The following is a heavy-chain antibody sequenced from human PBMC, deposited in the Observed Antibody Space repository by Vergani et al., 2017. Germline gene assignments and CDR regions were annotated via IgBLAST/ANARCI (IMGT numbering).Heavy chain of an antibody. CDR3: TRIAYCGGDCYWMDY. CDR2: IRSKAYGGTT. Sequence: EVQLVESGGGLVQPGRSLRLSCTASGFTFGDYAMSWVRQAPGKGLEWVGFIRSKAYGGTTEYAASVKGRFTISRDDSKSIAYLQMNRLKTEDTAVYYCTRIAYCGGDCYWMDYWGQGTLVTVSS. D-gene: IGHD2-21*02. J-gene: IGHJ4*02. V-gene: IGHV3-49*04. CDR1: GFTFGDYA.